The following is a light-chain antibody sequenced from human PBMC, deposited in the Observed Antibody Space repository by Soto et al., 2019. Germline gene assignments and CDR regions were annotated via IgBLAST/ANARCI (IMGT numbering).Light chain of an antibody. CDR2: GAS. J-gene: IGKJ4*01. CDR3: QQLNSYPLT. V-gene: IGKV1-5*01. Sequence: DIQMTQSPSTLSGSVGDRVTITCRASQSVSNWLAWYQQKPGKAPKVLIYGASTLQSGVPASFSGSESGAVFTLRISSLQPEDFATYYCQQLNSYPLTFGGGTKVAI. CDR1: QSVSNW.